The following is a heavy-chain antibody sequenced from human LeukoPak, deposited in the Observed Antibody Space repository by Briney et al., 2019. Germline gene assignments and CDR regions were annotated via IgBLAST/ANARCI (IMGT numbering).Heavy chain of an antibody. D-gene: IGHD3-3*01. CDR1: GFTFSTNA. CDR3: AKGAYDFLEIAYFDY. J-gene: IGHJ4*02. CDR2: ITGSGGT. V-gene: IGHV3-23*01. Sequence: GGSLRLSCAGSGFTFSTNAMSWVRQAPGKGLEWVSTITGSGGTYYADSVKGRFAISRDNSKNTLYLQMNSLRAEDTAIYYCAKGAYDFLEIAYFDYWGQGALVTVSS.